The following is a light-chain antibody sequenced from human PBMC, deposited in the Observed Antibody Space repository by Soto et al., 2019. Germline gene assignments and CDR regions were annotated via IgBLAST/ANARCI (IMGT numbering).Light chain of an antibody. CDR1: QSVSSY. V-gene: IGKV3-11*01. CDR3: QQRSDWPST. Sequence: EIVLTQSPATLCLSPGERATISYRASQSVSSYLAWYQQKPGQAPRLLIYDASNRATGIPARFSGSGSGTDFTLTISSLEPDDFAVYYCQQRSDWPSTFGGGTKVQIK. J-gene: IGKJ4*01. CDR2: DAS.